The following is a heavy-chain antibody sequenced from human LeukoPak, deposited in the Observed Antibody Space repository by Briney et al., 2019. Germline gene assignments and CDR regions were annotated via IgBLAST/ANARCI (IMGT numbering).Heavy chain of an antibody. D-gene: IGHD4-11*01. J-gene: IGHJ6*03. CDR2: INPNSGGT. CDR3: ARGGAYSNYISNYYYMDV. Sequence: ASVKVSCKASGYTFTGYYMHWVRQAPGQGLEWIGWINPNSGGTNYAQKFQGRVTMTRDTSISTAYMELSRLRSDDTAVYYCARGGAYSNYISNYYYMDVWGKGTTVTVSS. CDR1: GYTFTGYY. V-gene: IGHV1-2*02.